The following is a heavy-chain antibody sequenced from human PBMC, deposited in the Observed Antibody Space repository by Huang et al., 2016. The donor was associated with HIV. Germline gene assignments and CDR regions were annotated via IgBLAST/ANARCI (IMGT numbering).Heavy chain of an antibody. CDR1: GGSFRNFA. CDR2: MIPTLGTA. Sequence: QVQLVQSGTEVKKPGSSVKVSCKASGGSFRNFAIGWVRQAPGQGLEWMGGMIPTLGTANYEQKCQGRVTIIADESTSTAYMELSSLRSEDTAVYYCATVDYYDTSGPQRGYFDNWGQGTLVTVSS. V-gene: IGHV1-69*01. CDR3: ATVDYYDTSGPQRGYFDN. D-gene: IGHD3-22*01. J-gene: IGHJ4*02.